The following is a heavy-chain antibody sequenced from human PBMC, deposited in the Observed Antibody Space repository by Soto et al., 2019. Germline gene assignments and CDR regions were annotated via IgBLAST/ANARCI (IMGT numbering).Heavy chain of an antibody. CDR3: VRDGTKTLRDWFDP. D-gene: IGHD1-1*01. V-gene: IGHV4-4*07. CDR1: CASISGYY. J-gene: IGHJ5*02. CDR2: IYATGTT. Sequence: SETLSLTCTVSCASISGYYWSWIRKSAGKGLEWIGRIYATGTTDYNPSLKSRVMMSVDTSKKQFSLKLRSVTAADTAVYYCVRDGTKTLRDWFDPWGQGISVTVSS.